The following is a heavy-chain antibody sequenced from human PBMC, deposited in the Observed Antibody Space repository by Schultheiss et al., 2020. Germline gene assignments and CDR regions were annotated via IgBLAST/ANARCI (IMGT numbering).Heavy chain of an antibody. Sequence: WGSLRLSCAASGFTFSSYAMSWVRQAPGKGLEWVSAISGSGGSTYYADSVKGRFTISRDNSKNTLYLQMNSLRAEDTAVYYCAKGFLMITFGGVIDQGGQGTLVTVSS. CDR1: GFTFSSYA. D-gene: IGHD3-16*02. J-gene: IGHJ4*02. CDR3: AKGFLMITFGGVIDQ. CDR2: ISGSGGST. V-gene: IGHV3-23*01.